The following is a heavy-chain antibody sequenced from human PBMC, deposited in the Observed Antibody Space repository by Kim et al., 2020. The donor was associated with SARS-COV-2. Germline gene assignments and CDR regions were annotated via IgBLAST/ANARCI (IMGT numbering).Heavy chain of an antibody. J-gene: IGHJ4*02. Sequence: GGSLRLSCAASGFTFSSYAMHWVRQAPGKGLEWVAVIWYDGSNKYYADSVKGRFTISRDNSKNTLYLQMNSLRAEDTAVYYCAKGVLYYFDYWGQGTLVTVSS. CDR2: IWYDGSNK. CDR1: GFTFSSYA. V-gene: IGHV3-33*06. CDR3: AKGVLYYFDY.